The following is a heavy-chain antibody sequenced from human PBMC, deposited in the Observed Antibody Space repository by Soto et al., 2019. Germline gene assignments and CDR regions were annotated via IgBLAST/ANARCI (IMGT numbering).Heavy chain of an antibody. CDR3: ARDWGTGFYHLDS. CDR1: GGSISSGNYY. D-gene: IGHD6-19*01. Sequence: LSLTCTVSGGSISSGNYYWSWIRQSPGKGLEWIGYIYSTGSSYYNPSLRSRVSMSVDTSKNQISLKLISVTAADTALYYCARDWGTGFYHLDSWGQGTLVTVSS. CDR2: IYSTGSS. J-gene: IGHJ4*02. V-gene: IGHV4-30-4*01.